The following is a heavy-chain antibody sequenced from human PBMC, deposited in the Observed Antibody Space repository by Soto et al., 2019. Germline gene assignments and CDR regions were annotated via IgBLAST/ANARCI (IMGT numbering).Heavy chain of an antibody. D-gene: IGHD2-2*01. Sequence: PGGSLRLSCAASGFTFSSYSMNWVRQAPGKGLEWVSYISSSSSTIYYADSVKGRFTISRDNAKNSLYLQMNSLRAEDTAVYYCASYDIVVVPAAYRPPPGDYWGQGTLVTVSS. CDR3: ASYDIVVVPAAYRPPPGDY. J-gene: IGHJ4*02. CDR2: ISSSSSTI. CDR1: GFTFSSYS. V-gene: IGHV3-48*01.